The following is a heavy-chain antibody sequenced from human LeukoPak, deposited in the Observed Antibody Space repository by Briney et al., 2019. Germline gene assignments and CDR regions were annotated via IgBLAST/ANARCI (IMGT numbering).Heavy chain of an antibody. CDR1: GFTFSSYD. CDR2: ISGSGGST. D-gene: IGHD6-19*01. J-gene: IGHJ4*02. CDR3: ARGYSSGWYEGGY. Sequence: GGSLRLSCAASGFTFSSYDMSWVRQAPGKGLEWVSAISGSGGSTYYADSVKGRFTISRDNSKNTLYLQMNSLRAEDTAVYYCARGYSSGWYEGGYWGQGTLVTVSS. V-gene: IGHV3-23*01.